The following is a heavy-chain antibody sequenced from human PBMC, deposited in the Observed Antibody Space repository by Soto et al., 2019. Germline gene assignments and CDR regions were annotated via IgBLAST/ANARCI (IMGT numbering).Heavy chain of an antibody. Sequence: SETLSLTCTVSGGSISSSSYYWGWIRQPPGKGLEWIGSIYYSGSTYYNPSLKSRVPISVDTSKNQFSRKLSSVTAADTAVYYCASPQQWPPGAFDYWGQGTLVTVSS. CDR3: ASPQQWPPGAFDY. CDR2: IYYSGST. J-gene: IGHJ4*02. V-gene: IGHV4-39*01. D-gene: IGHD6-19*01. CDR1: GGSISSSSYY.